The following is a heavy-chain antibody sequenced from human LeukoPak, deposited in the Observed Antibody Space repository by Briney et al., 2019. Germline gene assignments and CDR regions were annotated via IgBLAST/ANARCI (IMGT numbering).Heavy chain of an antibody. D-gene: IGHD6-13*01. Sequence: PSETLSLTCTVSGGSMSSHYWSWVRQPPGKGLEWIGYIYYSGSTYYNPSLKSRVTISVDTSKNQSSLKLSSVTAADTAVYYCARASWYYFDYWGQGTLVTVSS. CDR2: IYYSGST. V-gene: IGHV4-59*06. J-gene: IGHJ4*02. CDR3: ARASWYYFDY. CDR1: GGSMSSHY.